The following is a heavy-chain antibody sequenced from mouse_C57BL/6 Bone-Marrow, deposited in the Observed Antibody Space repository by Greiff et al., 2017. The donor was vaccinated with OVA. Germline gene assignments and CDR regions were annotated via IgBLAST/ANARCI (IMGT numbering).Heavy chain of an antibody. J-gene: IGHJ3*01. Sequence: EVQLVESGGGLVQPGGSLKLSCAASGFTFSDYGMAWVRQAPRKGPEWVAFISNLAYSIYYADTVTGRFTISRENAKNTLYLEMSSLRSEDTAMYYCARTLTGTRTWFAYWGQGTLVTVSA. D-gene: IGHD4-1*01. CDR3: ARTLTGTRTWFAY. V-gene: IGHV5-15*01. CDR1: GFTFSDYG. CDR2: ISNLAYSI.